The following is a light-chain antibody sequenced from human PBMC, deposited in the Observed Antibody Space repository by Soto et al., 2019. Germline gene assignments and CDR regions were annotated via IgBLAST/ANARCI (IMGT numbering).Light chain of an antibody. V-gene: IGKV3-20*01. CDR2: GAS. J-gene: IGKJ5*01. CDR1: QSVSSSY. Sequence: EIVLTQSPGTLSLSPGERATLSCRASQSVSSSYLAWYQQKPGQAPRLLIYGASGRSTGIPDLFSGSGSGTDFTLTISRLEPEGFAVYYCQQDGSSPPVTFGQGTRLQIK. CDR3: QQDGSSPPVT.